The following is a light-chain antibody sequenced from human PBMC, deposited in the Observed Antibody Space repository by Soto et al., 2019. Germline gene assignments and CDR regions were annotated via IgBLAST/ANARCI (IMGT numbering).Light chain of an antibody. CDR2: GAS. CDR3: QQYNNWLSIT. CDR1: QSVSSSY. Sequence: EIVLTQSPGTLSLSPGERATLSCGASQSVSSSYLAWYQQKPGQAPRLLIYGASTRATGIPARFSGSGSGTEFTLTISSLQSEDFAVYYCQQYNNWLSITFGQGTRLEIK. V-gene: IGKV3-15*01. J-gene: IGKJ5*01.